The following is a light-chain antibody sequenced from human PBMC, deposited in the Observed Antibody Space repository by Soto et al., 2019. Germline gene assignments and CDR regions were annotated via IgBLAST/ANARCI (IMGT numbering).Light chain of an antibody. CDR2: VAS. CDR3: LQYRNWPPWT. CDR1: QSVSSN. Sequence: EIVMTQSPATLSVSPGERATLSCRASQSVSSNLACYQQKPGQAPRLLIYVASTRATGIPARFSGSVSGTEVTLTISSLQSEDCAVNYRLQYRNWPPWTFGQGTKVEIK. J-gene: IGKJ1*01. V-gene: IGKV3-15*01.